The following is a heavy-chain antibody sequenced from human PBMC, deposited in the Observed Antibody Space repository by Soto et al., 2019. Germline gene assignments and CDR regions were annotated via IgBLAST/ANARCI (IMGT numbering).Heavy chain of an antibody. CDR1: GFIFSSYG. V-gene: IGHV3-33*01. D-gene: IGHD3-22*01. CDR3: ARSLNYYDNSGYLDD. J-gene: IGHJ4*02. CDR2: IWYDGSNK. Sequence: GESLCLSCAASGFIFSSYGMNWVRQAPGKGLEWVAVIWYDGSNKYYADSVKGRFTISRDNSKNTLYLQMTSLRAEDTAVYYCARSLNYYDNSGYLDDWGQGTLVTVSS.